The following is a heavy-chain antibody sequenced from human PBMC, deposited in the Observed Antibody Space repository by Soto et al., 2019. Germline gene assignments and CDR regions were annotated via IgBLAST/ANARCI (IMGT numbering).Heavy chain of an antibody. D-gene: IGHD5-12*01. Sequence: SETLSLTCSVSGAPMSPYYWTWVRQPPGKGLEWIANVYYRGTTNYNSSLKSRVTISVATSKNQFSLTMTSVSAADTAIYYCARVGDGYNWDFDYWGQGTLVTVSS. CDR3: ARVGDGYNWDFDY. CDR2: VYYRGTT. CDR1: GAPMSPYY. J-gene: IGHJ4*02. V-gene: IGHV4-59*01.